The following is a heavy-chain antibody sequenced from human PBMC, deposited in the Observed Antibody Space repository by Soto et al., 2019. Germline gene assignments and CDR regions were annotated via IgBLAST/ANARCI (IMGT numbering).Heavy chain of an antibody. J-gene: IGHJ4*02. D-gene: IGHD2-15*01. CDR1: GGSISSGDYY. V-gene: IGHV4-61*08. Sequence: SETLSLTCTVSGGSISSGDYYWSWIRQPPGKGLEWIGYMYFGGSFNYNPSLTSRATISVETSKNQFSMKLTSVTASDTAVYYCARTCSGGTCSFDYWGQGTLVTVSS. CDR3: ARTCSGGTCSFDY. CDR2: MYFGGSF.